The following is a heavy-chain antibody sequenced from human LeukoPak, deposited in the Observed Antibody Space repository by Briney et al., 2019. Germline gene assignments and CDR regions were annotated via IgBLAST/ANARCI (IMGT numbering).Heavy chain of an antibody. Sequence: PGGSLRLSCAASGFTFSSYWMTWVRQAPGKGLEWVANIKQDGSKEDYVDSVKGRFTIFRDNAKDSLYLQMNSLRVEDTAVYYCARGVGDNGILGYWGRGTMVSVSS. D-gene: IGHD2-15*01. CDR1: GFTFSSYW. CDR3: ARGVGDNGILGY. CDR2: IKQDGSKE. V-gene: IGHV3-7*01. J-gene: IGHJ4*02.